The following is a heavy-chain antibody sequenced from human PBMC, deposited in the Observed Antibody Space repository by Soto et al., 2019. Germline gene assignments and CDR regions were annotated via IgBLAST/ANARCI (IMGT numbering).Heavy chain of an antibody. D-gene: IGHD3-3*01. J-gene: IGHJ4*02. V-gene: IGHV3-15*01. CDR3: TTSDFWSGYPPDY. Sequence: GESLKISCAASGFTFSNAWMSWVRQAPGKGLEWVGRIKSKTDGGTTDYAAPVKGRFTISRDDSKNTLYLQMNSLKTEDTAVYYCTTSDFWSGYPPDYWGQGTLVTVSS. CDR2: IKSKTDGGTT. CDR1: GFTFSNAW.